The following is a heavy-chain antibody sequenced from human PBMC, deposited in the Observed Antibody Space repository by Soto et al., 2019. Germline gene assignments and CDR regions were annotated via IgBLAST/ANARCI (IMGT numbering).Heavy chain of an antibody. Sequence: QDHLVHSGAEVKKPGASAKVSCKASGYTFKNYGINWVRQAPGRGLEWVAWISAYNGDTSYAQHFQGRVTVTTETVTNTAYMELRSLRPDDTAVYFCVLGGLETGYYRDMDYWGQGTLVSASS. J-gene: IGHJ4*02. CDR2: ISAYNGDT. CDR3: VLGGLETGYYRDMDY. D-gene: IGHD3-9*01. V-gene: IGHV1-18*04. CDR1: GYTFKNYG.